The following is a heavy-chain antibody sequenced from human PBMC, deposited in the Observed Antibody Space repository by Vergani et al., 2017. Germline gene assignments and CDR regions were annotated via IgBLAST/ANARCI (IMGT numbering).Heavy chain of an antibody. CDR3: ARDRLLQCPDY. D-gene: IGHD6-19*01. Sequence: QVQLVESGGGLVQPGRSLRLSCAASGFTFSSYAMHWVRQAPGKGLEWVAVISYDGSNKYYADSVKGRFTISRDNSKNTLYLQMNSLRAEDTAVYYCARDRLLQCPDYWGQGTLVTVSS. CDR1: GFTFSSYA. J-gene: IGHJ4*02. CDR2: ISYDGSNK. V-gene: IGHV3-30*01.